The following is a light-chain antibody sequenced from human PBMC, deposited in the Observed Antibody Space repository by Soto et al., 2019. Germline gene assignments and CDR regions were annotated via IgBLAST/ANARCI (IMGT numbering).Light chain of an antibody. CDR3: QSYEM. CDR1: SGSIANNY. J-gene: IGLJ3*02. CDR2: ENN. V-gene: IGLV6-57*04. Sequence: NFMLTQPHSVSESPGKTVTISCARGSGSIANNYVQWYQRRPGSAPTSVIYENNRRPSGVPDRFAGAIDKSSNSASLTISGLKTEDEADYYCQSYEMFGGGTKLTVL.